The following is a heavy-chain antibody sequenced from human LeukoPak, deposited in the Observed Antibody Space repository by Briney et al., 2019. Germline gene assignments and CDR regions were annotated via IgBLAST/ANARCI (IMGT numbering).Heavy chain of an antibody. CDR3: ARFYGDYRNWFDP. D-gene: IGHD4-17*01. Sequence: NWIRQPPGKGLEWIGYIYHSGSAYYNPSLKSRVTISLDRSNSQFSLKLSSVTAADTAVYYCARFYGDYRNWFDPWGQGTLVTVSS. CDR2: IYHSGSA. V-gene: IGHV4-30-2*01. J-gene: IGHJ5*02.